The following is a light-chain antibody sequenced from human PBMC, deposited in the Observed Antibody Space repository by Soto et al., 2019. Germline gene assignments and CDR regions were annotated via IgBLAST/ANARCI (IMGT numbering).Light chain of an antibody. Sequence: QSVLTQPASVSGSPGQSITISCTGTSSDVGGYNYVSWYQQHPGKAPKLIIYEVSNRPSGVSNRFSGSKSGNTASLTISGLQAEDEADYYCSSYTSSNNFVFGSGTKVTVL. CDR2: EVS. CDR3: SSYTSSNNFV. V-gene: IGLV2-14*01. CDR1: SSDVGGYNY. J-gene: IGLJ1*01.